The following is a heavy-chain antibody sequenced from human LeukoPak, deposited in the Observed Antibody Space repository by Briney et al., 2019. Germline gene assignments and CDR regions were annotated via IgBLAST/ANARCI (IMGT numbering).Heavy chain of an antibody. Sequence: SVKVSCKASGGTFSSYAISWVRQAPGQGLEWMGGIIPIFGTANYAQKFQGRVTITTDESTSTAYMELSSLRSEDTAVYYCARPPLPTTVTSGLGYYYMDVWGKGTTVTVSS. J-gene: IGHJ6*03. D-gene: IGHD4-17*01. V-gene: IGHV1-69*05. CDR3: ARPPLPTTVTSGLGYYYMDV. CDR2: IIPIFGTA. CDR1: GGTFSSYA.